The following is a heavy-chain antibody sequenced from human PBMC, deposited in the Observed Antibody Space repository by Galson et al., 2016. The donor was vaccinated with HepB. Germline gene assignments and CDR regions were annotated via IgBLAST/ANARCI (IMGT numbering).Heavy chain of an antibody. V-gene: IGHV3-33*01. CDR1: GFTFSSYG. CDR2: IWYDGSNE. CDR3: AREFIGGAITSYGMDV. J-gene: IGHJ6*02. D-gene: IGHD1-26*01. Sequence: SLRLSCAASGFTFSSYGIHWVRQAPGKGLEWVAVIWYDGSNEYYADSVKGRFTISRDNSKNTLYLQMNSLRAEDTAVYYCAREFIGGAITSYGMDVWGQGTTVTVSS.